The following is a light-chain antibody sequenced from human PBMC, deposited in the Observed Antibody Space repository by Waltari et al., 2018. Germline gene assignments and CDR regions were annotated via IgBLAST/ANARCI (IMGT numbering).Light chain of an antibody. CDR1: QSINTY. J-gene: IGKJ3*01. Sequence: DIQMTQSPSSLSASVGYRVPITCRASQSINTYLNWYQRKPGEAPKLLIYGASTLESGVPSRFSGSGSGTDFTLTISSLQPEDFATYYCQQGYRIPLAFGPGAKVEMK. CDR2: GAS. CDR3: QQGYRIPLA. V-gene: IGKV1-39*01.